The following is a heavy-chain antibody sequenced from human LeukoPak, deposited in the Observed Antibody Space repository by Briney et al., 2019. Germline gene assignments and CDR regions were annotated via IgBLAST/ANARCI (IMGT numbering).Heavy chain of an antibody. Sequence: GGSLRLSCVTSGITFSNYAMHWLRQAPGQGLEWMAYLRNDGSYKQYADSVKGRFTISRDNAMSTLYLEMNSLRSDDTAVYYCAKWWEYSGEDFFDYWGQGTLVTVSS. CDR3: AKWWEYSGEDFFDY. V-gene: IGHV3-30*02. D-gene: IGHD1-26*01. CDR2: LRNDGSYK. J-gene: IGHJ4*02. CDR1: GITFSNYA.